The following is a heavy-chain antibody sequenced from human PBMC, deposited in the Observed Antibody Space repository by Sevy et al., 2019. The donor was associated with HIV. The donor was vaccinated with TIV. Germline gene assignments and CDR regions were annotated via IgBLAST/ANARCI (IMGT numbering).Heavy chain of an antibody. CDR2: IYHSGST. D-gene: IGHD3-22*01. V-gene: IGHV4-38-2*02. J-gene: IGHJ4*02. Sequence: SETLSLTCAVSGYSISSGYYWGWIRQPPGKGLEWFGSIYHSGSTYYNPSLKSRVTISVDTSKNQFSLKLSSVTAADTAVYYCAGDVDSSGYYYGAYWGQGTLVTVSS. CDR1: GYSISSGYY. CDR3: AGDVDSSGYYYGAY.